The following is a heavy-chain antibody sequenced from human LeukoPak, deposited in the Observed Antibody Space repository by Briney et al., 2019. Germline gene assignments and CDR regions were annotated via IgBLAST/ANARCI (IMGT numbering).Heavy chain of an antibody. Sequence: PGRSLRLSCAASGFTFSSYAMHWVRQAPGKGLEWVAVISYDGSNKYYADSVKGRFTISRDNSKNTLYLQMNSLRAEDTAVYYCARERRWLLDYWGQGTLVTVSS. D-gene: IGHD5-24*01. V-gene: IGHV3-30-3*01. J-gene: IGHJ4*02. CDR1: GFTFSSYA. CDR3: ARERRWLLDY. CDR2: ISYDGSNK.